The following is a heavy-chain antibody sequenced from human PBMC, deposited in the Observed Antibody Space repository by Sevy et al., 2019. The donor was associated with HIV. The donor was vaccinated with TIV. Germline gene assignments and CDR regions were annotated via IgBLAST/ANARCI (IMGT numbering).Heavy chain of an antibody. V-gene: IGHV4-59*01. CDR1: GGSISSYY. D-gene: IGHD3-22*01. Sequence: SKTLSLTCTVSGGSISSYYWSWIRQPPGKGLEWIGYIYYSGSTNYNPSLKSRVTISVDTSKNQFSLKLSSVTAADTAVYYCARKNYDSSGYYDYWGQGTLVTVSS. CDR2: IYYSGST. CDR3: ARKNYDSSGYYDY. J-gene: IGHJ4*02.